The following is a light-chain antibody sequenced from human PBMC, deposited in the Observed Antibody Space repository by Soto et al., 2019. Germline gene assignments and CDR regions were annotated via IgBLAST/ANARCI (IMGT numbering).Light chain of an antibody. J-gene: IGKJ5*01. V-gene: IGKV3-15*01. CDR3: QQYHNWLPIT. CDR1: VSVRTD. Sequence: EVLLPQSPATLSLSPGESVTLSCRASVSVRTDLAWYQQKPGQAPRLLIYGASTRAAGVPVRFSGSGSGSEFTLTIDTLQSEDFAVYYCQQYHNWLPITFGQGTRLEIK. CDR2: GAS.